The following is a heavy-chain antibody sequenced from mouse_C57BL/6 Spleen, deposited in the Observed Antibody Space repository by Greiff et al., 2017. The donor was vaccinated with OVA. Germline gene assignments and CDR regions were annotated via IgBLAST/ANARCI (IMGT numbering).Heavy chain of an antibody. D-gene: IGHD2-4*01. V-gene: IGHV2-2*01. CDR3: ARKGITNYYAMDY. J-gene: IGHJ4*01. Sequence: VQRVESGPGLVQPSQSLSITCTVSGFSLTSYGVHWVRQSPGKGLEWLGVIWSGGSTDYNAAFISRLSISKDNSKSQVFFKMNSLQADDTAIYYCARKGITNYYAMDYWGQGTSVTVSS. CDR2: IWSGGST. CDR1: GFSLTSYG.